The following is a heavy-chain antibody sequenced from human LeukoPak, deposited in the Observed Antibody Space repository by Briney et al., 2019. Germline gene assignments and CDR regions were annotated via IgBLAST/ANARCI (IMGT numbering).Heavy chain of an antibody. CDR1: GGSISSSSYY. CDR2: IYYSGST. CDR3: AGAVEMATAFDY. V-gene: IGHV4-39*01. J-gene: IGHJ4*02. D-gene: IGHD5-24*01. Sequence: SETLSLTCTVSGGSISSSSYYWGWIRQPPGKGLEWIVSIYYSGSTYYNPALKSRVTISVDTSKNLSSLKLSSVTAADTAVYYCAGAVEMATAFDYWGQGTLVTVSS.